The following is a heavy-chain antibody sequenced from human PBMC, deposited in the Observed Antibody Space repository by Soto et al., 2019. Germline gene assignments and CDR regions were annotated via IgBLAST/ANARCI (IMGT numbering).Heavy chain of an antibody. CDR3: ARGPSTVTTDY. CDR1: GFTVSSNC. CDR2: IYSGGST. Sequence: EVQLVESGGGLVQPGGSLRLSCAAYGFTVSSNCMSWVRQAPGKGLEWVSVIYSGGSTYYADSVKGGFTISRDNSKNTLYLQMNSLRAEDTAVYYCARGPSTVTTDYWGQGTLVTVSS. D-gene: IGHD4-17*01. J-gene: IGHJ4*02. V-gene: IGHV3-66*01.